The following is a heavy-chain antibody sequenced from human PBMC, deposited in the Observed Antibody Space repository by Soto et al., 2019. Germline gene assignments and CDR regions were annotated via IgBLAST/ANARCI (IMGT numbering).Heavy chain of an antibody. CDR1: GFTFNSYE. D-gene: IGHD2-15*01. CDR3: ARDRPYCSGGSCYLVYFDY. V-gene: IGHV3-48*03. CDR2: ISSSGSTI. J-gene: IGHJ4*02. Sequence: PGGSLRLSCAASGFTFNSYEMNWVRQAPGKGLEWVSYISSSGSTIYYADSVKGRFTISRDNAKNSLYLQMNSLRAEDTAVYYCARDRPYCSGGSCYLVYFDYWGQGTLVTVSS.